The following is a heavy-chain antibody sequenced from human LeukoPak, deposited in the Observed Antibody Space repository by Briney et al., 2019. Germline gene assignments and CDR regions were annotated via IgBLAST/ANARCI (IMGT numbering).Heavy chain of an antibody. V-gene: IGHV1-46*01. CDR1: GYTFTSYY. D-gene: IGHD6-19*01. Sequence: ASVKVSCKASGYTFTSYYMHWVRQAPGQGLEWMGIINPSGGSTSYAQKFQGRVTMTTDTSTSTAYMELRSLRSDDTAVYYCARSFSGWLPDHAGVPIDYWGQGTLVTVSS. CDR3: ARSFSGWLPDHAGVPIDY. J-gene: IGHJ4*02. CDR2: INPSGGST.